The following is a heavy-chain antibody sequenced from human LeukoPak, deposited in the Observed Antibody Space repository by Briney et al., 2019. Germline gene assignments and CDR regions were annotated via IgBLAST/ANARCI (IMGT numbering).Heavy chain of an antibody. V-gene: IGHV3-23*01. CDR2: ISGGGGST. CDR1: GFTFTSYS. D-gene: IGHD1-7*01. CDR3: ARFAVPITGTTSAPDY. J-gene: IGHJ4*02. Sequence: PGGSLRLSCAASGFTFTSYSMNWVRQAPGKGLEWVSTISGGGGSTYYADSVKGRFTISRDNSKNTLYLQMNSLRAEDTAVYYCARFAVPITGTTSAPDYWGQGTLVTVSS.